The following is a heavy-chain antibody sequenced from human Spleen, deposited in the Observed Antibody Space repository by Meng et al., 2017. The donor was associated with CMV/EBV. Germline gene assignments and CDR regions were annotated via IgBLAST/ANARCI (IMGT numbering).Heavy chain of an antibody. CDR3: AKSASYFNYFYYGMDV. CDR2: IRYDGNTK. D-gene: IGHD3-10*01. Sequence: GESLKISCAASGLTFTSYGMHWVRQAPGKGLEWVAFIRYDGNTKYYADSVKGRFTISRDNSRKTLYLHMNSLRVEDTALYYCAKSASYFNYFYYGMDVWGQGTTVTVSS. CDR1: GLTFTSYG. J-gene: IGHJ6*02. V-gene: IGHV3-30*02.